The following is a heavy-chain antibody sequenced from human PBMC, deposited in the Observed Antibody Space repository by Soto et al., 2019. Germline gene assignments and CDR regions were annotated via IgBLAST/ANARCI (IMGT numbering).Heavy chain of an antibody. Sequence: GCSTHRLRKTPGKGLEWVSLISWDGGSTYYADSVKGRFTISRDNSKNSLYLQINSLRTEDTALYYCVKDIEATIIGYSGMAVRGHGTTVPVSS. CDR2: ISWDGGST. CDR3: VKDIEATIIGYSGMAV. V-gene: IGHV3-43*01. CDR1: GCS. J-gene: IGHJ6*02. D-gene: IGHD5-12*01.